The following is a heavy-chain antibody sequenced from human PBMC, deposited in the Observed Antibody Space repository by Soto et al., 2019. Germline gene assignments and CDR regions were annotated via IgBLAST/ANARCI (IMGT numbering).Heavy chain of an antibody. D-gene: IGHD6-13*01. CDR1: GFTVSSYH. J-gene: IGHJ4*02. CDR2: LYSAGSA. Sequence: GGSLRLSCAASGFTVSSYHMSWVRQAPGKGLEWVSVLYSAGSADFADSVKGRFTISRDNSKNTLYLQMSSLRAEDTAVYYCARVHSSSHHYFDYWGQGTLVTVSS. V-gene: IGHV3-66*01. CDR3: ARVHSSSHHYFDY.